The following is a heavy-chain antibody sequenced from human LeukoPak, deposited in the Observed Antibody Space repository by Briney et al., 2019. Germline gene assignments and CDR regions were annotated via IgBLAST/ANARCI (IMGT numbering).Heavy chain of an antibody. CDR1: GGSISSHY. D-gene: IGHD6-13*01. V-gene: IGHV4-59*11. CDR3: ARIDGSSWPFDI. J-gene: IGHJ4*02. Sequence: SETLSLTCTVSGGSISSHYWSWIRQPPGKGPEWIGYISYSGSTDYNPPLKSRVTISVDTSRNQFSLRLRSVIDADTAVYYCARIDGSSWPFDIWGQGILVTVSS. CDR2: ISYSGST.